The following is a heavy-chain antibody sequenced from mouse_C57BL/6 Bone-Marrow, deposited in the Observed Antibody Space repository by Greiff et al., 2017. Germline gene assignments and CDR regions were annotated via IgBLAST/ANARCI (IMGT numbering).Heavy chain of an antibody. CDR1: GYTFTSYG. J-gene: IGHJ2*01. CDR2: IYPRSGNT. Sequence: QVQLQQSGAELARPGASVKLSCKASGYTFTSYGISWVKQRTGQGLEWIGEIYPRSGNTYYNEKFKGKATLTADKSSSTAYMVLSSLTSEDAAVYFCARPHYGSIPYWGQGTTLTVSS. CDR3: ARPHYGSIPY. D-gene: IGHD1-1*01. V-gene: IGHV1-81*01.